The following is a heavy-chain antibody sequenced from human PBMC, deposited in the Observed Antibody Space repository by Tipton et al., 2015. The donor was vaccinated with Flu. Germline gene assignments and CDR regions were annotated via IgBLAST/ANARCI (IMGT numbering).Heavy chain of an antibody. Sequence: PGLVKPSETLSLTCTVSGGSISSSSYYWGWIRQPPGKGLEWIGSIYYSGSTYYNPSLKSRVTISVDTSKNQFSLKLSSVTAADTAVYYCARVFPVHYDFWSGYYTGHFDYWGQGTLVTVSS. D-gene: IGHD3-3*01. CDR2: IYYSGST. J-gene: IGHJ4*02. V-gene: IGHV4-39*07. CDR1: GGSISSSSYY. CDR3: ARVFPVHYDFWSGYYTGHFDY.